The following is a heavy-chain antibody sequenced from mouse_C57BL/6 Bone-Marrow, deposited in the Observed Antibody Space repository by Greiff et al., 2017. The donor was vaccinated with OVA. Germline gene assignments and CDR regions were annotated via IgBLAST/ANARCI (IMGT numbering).Heavy chain of an antibody. CDR1: GYTFTDYY. CDR3: ARIRGRYYFDY. Sequence: EVQLQQSGPVLVKPGASVKMSCKASGYTFTDYYMNWVKQSHGKSLEWIGVINPYNGGASYNQKFKGKATLTVNKSSSTAYMELNSLTSEDSAVYYGARIRGRYYFDYWGQGTTLTVSS. CDR2: INPYNGGA. J-gene: IGHJ2*01. D-gene: IGHD3-3*01. V-gene: IGHV1-19*01.